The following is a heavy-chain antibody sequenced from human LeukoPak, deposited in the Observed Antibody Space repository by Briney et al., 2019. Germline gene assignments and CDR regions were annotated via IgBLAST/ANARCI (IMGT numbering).Heavy chain of an antibody. V-gene: IGHV1-2*06. Sequence: ASVKVSCKASGYTFTGYYMHWLRQAPGQGLEWMGRINPNSGGTYYAQTFRSRVTMTRDTSISTAYMELASLISDDTAVYYCAGGVLHGGGNWFDPWGQGTLVTVSS. J-gene: IGHJ5*02. CDR1: GYTFTGYY. D-gene: IGHD3-16*01. CDR3: AGGVLHGGGNWFDP. CDR2: INPNSGGT.